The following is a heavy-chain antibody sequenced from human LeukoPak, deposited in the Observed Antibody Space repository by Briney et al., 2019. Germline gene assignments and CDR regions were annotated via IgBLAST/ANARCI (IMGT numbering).Heavy chain of an antibody. CDR3: ARHSNSGSGSYPFDY. CDR1: GGSISSYY. CDR2: IFYRGST. D-gene: IGHD3-10*01. V-gene: IGHV4-59*08. Sequence: SETLSLTCTVSGGSISSYYWSWIRQPPGKGLEWIAYIFYRGSTNYNPSLKSRVTISVDTSKNQFSLRLSSVTAADTAVYYCARHSNSGSGSYPFDYWGQGTLVTVSS. J-gene: IGHJ4*02.